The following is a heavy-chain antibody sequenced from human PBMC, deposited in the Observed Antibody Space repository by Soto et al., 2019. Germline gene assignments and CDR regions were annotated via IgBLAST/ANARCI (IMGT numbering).Heavy chain of an antibody. Sequence: GGSLRLSCAASGFTFSNNAMSWVRQAPGKGLEWVSSISSGNSFMYYADSVKGRFTISRDNAENSLYLQMNSLRAEDTAVYYCARDRYGSGTYHFDYWGRGTLVTVSS. V-gene: IGHV3-21*01. CDR3: ARDRYGSGTYHFDY. CDR1: GFTFSNNA. J-gene: IGHJ4*02. D-gene: IGHD3-10*01. CDR2: ISSGNSFM.